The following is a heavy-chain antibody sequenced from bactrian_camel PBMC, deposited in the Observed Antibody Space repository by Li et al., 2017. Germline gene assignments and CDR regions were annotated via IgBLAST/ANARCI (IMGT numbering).Heavy chain of an antibody. Sequence: HVQLVESGGGSVQAGGSLRLSCKPSFFILDDFDMMWYRQAPGNECELVSPISGDGSTYYTDAVKGRFTISRDNAKITVYLHMNSLQPDDTAMCYCAARLNPQCDNVSWGDFGNWGQGTQVTVS. J-gene: IGHJ6*01. CDR3: AARLNPQCDNVSWGDFGN. CDR1: FFILDDFD. D-gene: IGHD5*01. CDR2: ISGDGST. V-gene: IGHV3S63*01.